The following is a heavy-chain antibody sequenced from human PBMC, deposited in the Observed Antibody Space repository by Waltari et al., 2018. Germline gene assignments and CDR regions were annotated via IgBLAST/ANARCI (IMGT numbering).Heavy chain of an antibody. CDR3: ATDRGGIAAAVFDY. CDR1: GGTFTDYY. V-gene: IGHV1-69-2*01. J-gene: IGHJ4*02. D-gene: IGHD6-13*01. CDR2: VDPEDGET. Sequence: VQLVQSGAEVKKPGSSVKVSCKASGGTFTDYYMHWVQQAPGKGLEWMGRVDPEDGETIYAEKFQGRVTITADTSTDTAYMELSSLRSEDTAVYYCATDRGGIAAAVFDYWGQGTLVTVSS.